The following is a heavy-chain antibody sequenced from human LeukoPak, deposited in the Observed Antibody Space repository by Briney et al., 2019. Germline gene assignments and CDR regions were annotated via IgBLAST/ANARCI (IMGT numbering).Heavy chain of an antibody. J-gene: IGHJ4*02. Sequence: GGSLRLSCSASGFTFSGYSMNWVRQAPGKGLEWVSSISSSSSYIYYADSVKGLFTISRDNAKNSLYLQMNSLRAEDTAVYYCARDARYCSGGSCCDYWGQGTLVTVSS. D-gene: IGHD2-15*01. V-gene: IGHV3-21*01. CDR2: ISSSSSYI. CDR3: ARDARYCSGGSCCDY. CDR1: GFTFSGYS.